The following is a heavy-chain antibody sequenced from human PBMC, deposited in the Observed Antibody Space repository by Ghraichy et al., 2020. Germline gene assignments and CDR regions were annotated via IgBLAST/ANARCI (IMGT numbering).Heavy chain of an antibody. CDR1: GFIVDSKY. D-gene: IGHD3-22*01. Sequence: GGSLRLSCAASGFIVDSKYMSWVRQAPGKGLEWVSVIYSGGDTHYADSVKGRFAISRVKSKNMVYLQMNSLRAEDTAVYYCARETSSGYYLGGDYWGQGTRVTVSS. V-gene: IGHV3-66*01. CDR2: IYSGGDT. J-gene: IGHJ4*02. CDR3: ARETSSGYYLGGDY.